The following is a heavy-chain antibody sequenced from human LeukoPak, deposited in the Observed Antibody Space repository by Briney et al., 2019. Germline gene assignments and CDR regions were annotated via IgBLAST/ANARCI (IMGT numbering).Heavy chain of an antibody. CDR3: ARGAAAGIYSWFDP. D-gene: IGHD6-13*01. V-gene: IGHV4-59*01. CDR1: GGSISSYY. CDR2: IYYSGST. Sequence: PSETLSLTCTVSGGSISSYYWSWIRQPPGKGLEWTGYIYYSGSTNYNPSLKSRVTISVDTSKNQFSLKLSSVTAADTAVYYCARGAAAGIYSWFDPWGQGTLVTVSS. J-gene: IGHJ5*02.